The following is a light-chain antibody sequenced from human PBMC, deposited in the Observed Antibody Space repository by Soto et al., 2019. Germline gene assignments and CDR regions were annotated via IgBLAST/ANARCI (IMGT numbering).Light chain of an antibody. J-gene: IGKJ2*01. V-gene: IGKV1-39*01. CDR1: QSISTY. Sequence: DIQMTQSPSSLSASVGDRVTITCRASQSISTYLNWYQQKPGKAPKLLIYAASSLQSGVPSRFSGSASGTDFTLTISSLQPEDFATYYCQQSYSTPVTFGQGTNLEIK. CDR2: AAS. CDR3: QQSYSTPVT.